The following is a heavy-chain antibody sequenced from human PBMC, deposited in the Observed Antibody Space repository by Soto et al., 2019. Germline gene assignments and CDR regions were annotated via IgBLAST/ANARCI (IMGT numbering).Heavy chain of an antibody. CDR1: CGSIISYY. CDR2: IYYSGST. CDR3: AREADPVGANDAFDI. Sequence: SATLSLTSTVSCGSIISYYWNWIRQPPGKGLDWIGYIYYSGSTNYNPSLKSRFTISVDTSKNQFSLKLSSVTAADTAVYYCAREADPVGANDAFDIWGQGTTVTV. D-gene: IGHD1-26*01. J-gene: IGHJ3*02. V-gene: IGHV4-59*01.